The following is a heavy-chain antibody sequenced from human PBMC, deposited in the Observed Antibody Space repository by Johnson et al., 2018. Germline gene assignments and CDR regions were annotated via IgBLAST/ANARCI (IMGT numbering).Heavy chain of an antibody. CDR3: STVIAVAGTNAFDI. J-gene: IGHJ3*02. V-gene: IGHV1-8*01. CDR2: MNPNSGNT. Sequence: QVQLVESGAEVKKPGASVKVSCKASGYTFTSYDIHWVRQATGQGLEWMGWMNPNSGNTGYAQKFQGRVTMTRNTSIRTAHMELSSLRPQDTAVYYCSTVIAVAGTNAFDIWGQGTMVTVSS. D-gene: IGHD6-19*01. CDR1: GYTFTSYD.